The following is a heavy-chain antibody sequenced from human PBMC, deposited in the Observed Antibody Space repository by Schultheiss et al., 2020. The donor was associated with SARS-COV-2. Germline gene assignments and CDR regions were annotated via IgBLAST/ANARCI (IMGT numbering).Heavy chain of an antibody. D-gene: IGHD6-19*01. CDR2: IYYSGST. Sequence: SETLSLTCTVSGGSVSSGSYYWSWIRQPPGKGLEWIGYIYYSGSTNYNPSLKSRVTISVDTSKNQFSLKLSSVTAADTAVYYCASPIAVAGGFDYWGQGTLVTVSS. CDR3: ASPIAVAGGFDY. V-gene: IGHV4-61*01. CDR1: GGSVSSGSYY. J-gene: IGHJ4*02.